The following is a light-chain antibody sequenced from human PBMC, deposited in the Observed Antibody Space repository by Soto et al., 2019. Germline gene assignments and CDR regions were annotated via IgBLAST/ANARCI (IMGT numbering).Light chain of an antibody. CDR3: QQSYIPPFT. CDR2: EAS. CDR1: QGISSY. Sequence: IQLTQSPSSLSASVGDRVTITCRASQGISSYLAWYQQKPGKAPTLLIYEASILQNGVPSRFSGSGSGTDFTLTISSLQPEDFATYYCQQSYIPPFTFGPGTKVDIK. V-gene: IGKV1-39*01. J-gene: IGKJ3*01.